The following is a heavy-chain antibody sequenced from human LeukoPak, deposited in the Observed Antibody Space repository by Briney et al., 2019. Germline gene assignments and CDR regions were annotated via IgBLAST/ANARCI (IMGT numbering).Heavy chain of an antibody. CDR1: GFIFSNYW. Sequence: PGGSLRLSCAASGFIFSNYWMNWVRQAPGKGLEWVANINQDGSKKHFVGSVEGRFTISRDNAKNSLYLQMNSLRAEDTAVYYCARDGQYTSSWYDFDFWGQGTLVTVSS. CDR2: INQDGSKK. CDR3: ARDGQYTSSWYDFDF. J-gene: IGHJ4*02. D-gene: IGHD6-13*01. V-gene: IGHV3-7*04.